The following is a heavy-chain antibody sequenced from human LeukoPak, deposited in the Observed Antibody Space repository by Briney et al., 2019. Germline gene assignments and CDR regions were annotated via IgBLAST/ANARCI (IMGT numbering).Heavy chain of an antibody. CDR1: GFTFSSYA. D-gene: IGHD1-26*01. CDR2: ISGSGGST. Sequence: GSLRLSCAASGFTFSSYAMSWVRQAPGKGLEWVSAISGSGGSTYYADSVKGRFTISRDNAKNSLYLQMNSLRAEDTAVYYCARDTPWYSGSYIGFDYWGQGTLVTVSS. J-gene: IGHJ4*02. CDR3: ARDTPWYSGSYIGFDY. V-gene: IGHV3-23*01.